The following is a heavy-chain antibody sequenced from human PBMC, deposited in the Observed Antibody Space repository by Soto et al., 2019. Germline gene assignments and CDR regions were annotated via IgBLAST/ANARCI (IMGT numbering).Heavy chain of an antibody. Sequence: GGSLRLSCAASGFTFSSYGMHWVRQAPGKGLEWVAVISYDGSNKYYADSVKGRFTISRDNSKNTLYLQMNSLRAEGTAVYYCAKVPSGGSGKDYWGQGTLVTVSS. CDR1: GFTFSSYG. D-gene: IGHD3-10*01. CDR3: AKVPSGGSGKDY. J-gene: IGHJ4*02. V-gene: IGHV3-30*18. CDR2: ISYDGSNK.